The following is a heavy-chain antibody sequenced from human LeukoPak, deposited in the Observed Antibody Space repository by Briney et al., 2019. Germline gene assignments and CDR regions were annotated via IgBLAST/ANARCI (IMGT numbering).Heavy chain of an antibody. J-gene: IGHJ6*02. V-gene: IGHV4-31*02. Sequence: LRLSCAASGGSISSGGYYWSWIRQHPGKGLEWIGYIYYSGSTYYNPSLKSRVTISVDTSKNQFSLKLSSVTAADTAVYYCARDGYGSGSPLGYYGMDVWGQGTTVTVSS. CDR1: GGSISSGGYY. CDR3: ARDGYGSGSPLGYYGMDV. CDR2: IYYSGST. D-gene: IGHD3-10*01.